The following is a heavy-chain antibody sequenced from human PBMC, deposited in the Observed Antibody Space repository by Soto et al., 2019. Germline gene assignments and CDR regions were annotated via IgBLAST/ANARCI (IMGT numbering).Heavy chain of an antibody. CDR1: GYSFTNYW. V-gene: IGHV5-10-1*01. Sequence: GESLKISCKGSGYSFTNYWISWVRQMPGKGLEWMGRMDPSDSYANYSPSFQGHVTMSADKSISTAYLQWSSLKASDTAIYYCATDLTGYSHDAFEFWGQGAMVTVSS. CDR2: MDPSDSYA. J-gene: IGHJ3*01. CDR3: ATDLTGYSHDAFEF. D-gene: IGHD3-9*01.